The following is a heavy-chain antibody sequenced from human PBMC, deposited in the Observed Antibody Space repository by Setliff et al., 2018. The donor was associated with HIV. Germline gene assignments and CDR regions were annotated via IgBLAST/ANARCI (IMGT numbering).Heavy chain of an antibody. CDR2: IDPQNAGT. CDR3: ARDESIFGVAISDY. CDR1: GYTFSSYD. Sequence: ASVKVSCKASGYTFSSYDINWVRQAPGQGLEWMGRIDPQNAGTNFPQKFQGRVTMTRDTSISKAYMELSSLTSDDTAVYYCARDESIFGVAISDYWGQGTLVTVSS. J-gene: IGHJ4*02. D-gene: IGHD3-3*01. V-gene: IGHV1-2*06.